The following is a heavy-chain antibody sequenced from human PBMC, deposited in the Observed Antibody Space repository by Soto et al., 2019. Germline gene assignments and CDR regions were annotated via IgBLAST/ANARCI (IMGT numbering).Heavy chain of an antibody. J-gene: IGHJ6*02. D-gene: IGHD5-12*01. CDR1: GFTVSNNY. Sequence: QTGGSLRLSCAASGFTVSNNYMSWVRQAPGKGLEWVSIIYSGGSTYYADSDSGGRTYYADSVKGRFTISRDNSKNTLYLQMNSLRVEDTAVYYCARINGDGYNYYYYYGLDVWGQGTTVTVSS. V-gene: IGHV3-53*01. CDR2: IYSGGSTYYADSDSGGRT. CDR3: ARINGDGYNYYYYYGLDV.